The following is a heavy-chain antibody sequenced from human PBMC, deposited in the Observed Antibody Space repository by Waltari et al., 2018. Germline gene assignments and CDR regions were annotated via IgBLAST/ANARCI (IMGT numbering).Heavy chain of an antibody. CDR3: ARGRKVGGYSYRIDY. Sequence: QVQLQESGPGLVKPSETLSLTCAVYGGSFSGYYWSWIRQPPGKGLEWIGEINHSGSTNYNPSLKSRVTISVDTSKNQFSLKLSSVTAADTAVYYCARGRKVGGYSYRIDYWGQGTLVIVSS. J-gene: IGHJ4*02. D-gene: IGHD5-18*01. CDR2: INHSGST. CDR1: GGSFSGYY. V-gene: IGHV4-34*01.